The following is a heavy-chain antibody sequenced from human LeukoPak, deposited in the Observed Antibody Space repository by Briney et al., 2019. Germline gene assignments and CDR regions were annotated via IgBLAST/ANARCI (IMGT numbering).Heavy chain of an antibody. CDR2: INHSGST. CDR1: CGSFSGYY. D-gene: IGHD5-12*01. CDR3: ARGLRTRSGYGLDP. V-gene: IGHV4-34*01. J-gene: IGHJ4*02. Sequence: PSETLSLTCAVYCGSFSGYYWSWIRQPPGKGLEWIGEINHSGSTNYNPSLKSRVTISVDTSKNQFSLKLSSVTAADTAVYYCARGLRTRSGYGLDPWGQGTLVTVSS.